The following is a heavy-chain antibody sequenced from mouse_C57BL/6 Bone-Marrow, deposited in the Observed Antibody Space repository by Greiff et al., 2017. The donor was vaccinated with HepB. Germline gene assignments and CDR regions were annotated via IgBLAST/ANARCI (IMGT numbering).Heavy chain of an antibody. J-gene: IGHJ4*01. Sequence: EVKLVESGGGLVQSGRSLRLSCATSGFTFSDFYMEWVRQAPGKGLEWIAASRNKANDYTTEYRASVKGRFIVSRDTSQSILYLQMNALRAEDTAIYYCARDALYGSSPYAMDYWGQGTSVTVSS. CDR1: GFTFSDFY. CDR2: SRNKANDYTT. D-gene: IGHD1-1*01. V-gene: IGHV7-1*01. CDR3: ARDALYGSSPYAMDY.